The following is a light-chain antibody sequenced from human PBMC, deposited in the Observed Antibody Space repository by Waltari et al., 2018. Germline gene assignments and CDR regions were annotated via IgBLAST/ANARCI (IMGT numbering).Light chain of an antibody. CDR1: QGISSS. V-gene: IGKV1-9*01. Sequence: DIQLTQSPSFLSASVGDRVTITCKARQGISSSLVWYQQRPGKAPKLLIHAASALQSGVPSRFSGSGSGTEFTLTISGLQPEDSATYYCQHLNSYLFTFGPGTKVDI. CDR3: QHLNSYLFT. J-gene: IGKJ3*01. CDR2: AAS.